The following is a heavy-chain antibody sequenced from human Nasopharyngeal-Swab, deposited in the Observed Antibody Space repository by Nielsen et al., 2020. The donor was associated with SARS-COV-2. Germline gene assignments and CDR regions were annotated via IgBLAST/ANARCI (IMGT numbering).Heavy chain of an antibody. J-gene: IGHJ6*03. CDR1: GGSISSSNW. CDR2: IYHSGST. CDR3: ARGVGFCTNGVCYNKDYYYYYYMDV. V-gene: IGHV4-4*02. Sequence: SETLSLICAVSGGSISSSNWWTWVRQPPGKGLQWVGEIYHSGSTNYNPSLKSRVTISVDTSKNQFSLKLSSVTAADTAVYYCARGVGFCTNGVCYNKDYYYYYYMDVWGKGTTVTVSS. D-gene: IGHD2-8*01.